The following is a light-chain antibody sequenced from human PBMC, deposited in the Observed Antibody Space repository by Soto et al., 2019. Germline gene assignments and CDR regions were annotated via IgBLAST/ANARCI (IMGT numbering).Light chain of an antibody. V-gene: IGLV2-14*01. CDR2: EVS. CDR3: SSFTSINTWV. Sequence: QSALAQPASLSGSPGQSITISCTGTSSDVGGYNYVSWYQQHPGKAPKLMIYEVSNRPSGVSNRFSGSKSGNTASLTISGLQAEDEADYYCSSFTSINTWVFGGGTKLTVL. J-gene: IGLJ3*02. CDR1: SSDVGGYNY.